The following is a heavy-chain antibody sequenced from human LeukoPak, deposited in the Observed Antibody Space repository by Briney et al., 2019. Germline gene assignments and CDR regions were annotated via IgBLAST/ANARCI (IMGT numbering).Heavy chain of an antibody. CDR2: ISWNSGSI. D-gene: IGHD6-19*01. Sequence: GGSLRLSCAASGFTFDDYAMHWVRHAPGKGLEWVSGISWNSGSIVYADSVKGRFTISRDNAKNSLYLQMNSLRAEDTALYYCAKDSGPEGAVAGDFDYWGQGTLVTVSS. J-gene: IGHJ4*02. CDR1: GFTFDDYA. CDR3: AKDSGPEGAVAGDFDY. V-gene: IGHV3-9*01.